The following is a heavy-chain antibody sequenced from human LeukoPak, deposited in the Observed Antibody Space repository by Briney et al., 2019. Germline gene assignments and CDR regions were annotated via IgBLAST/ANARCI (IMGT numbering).Heavy chain of an antibody. CDR3: AKPLWFGVTDAFDI. Sequence: PGGSLRLSCAASGFTFSSYGMSWVRQAPGKGLEWVSAVSGSGGSTYYADSVKGRVTISRDNSKNTLYLQMNSLRAEDTAVYYCAKPLWFGVTDAFDIWGQGTMVTVSS. V-gene: IGHV3-23*01. D-gene: IGHD3-10*01. CDR1: GFTFSSYG. J-gene: IGHJ3*02. CDR2: VSGSGGST.